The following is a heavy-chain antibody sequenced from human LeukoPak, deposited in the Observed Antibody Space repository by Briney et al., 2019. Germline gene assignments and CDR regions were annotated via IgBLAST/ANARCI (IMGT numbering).Heavy chain of an antibody. D-gene: IGHD6-19*01. CDR2: FSYNGINK. Sequence: GGSLRLSCAASGFTFSSCGMHWVRQAPGKGLEWLAVFSYNGINKYYTDSVKGRFTISRDNSKNTLYLQMNSLRAEDTAVYYCVKEQDSGGYRTSDYWGQGTLVTVSS. CDR1: GFTFSSCG. CDR3: VKEQDSGGYRTSDY. V-gene: IGHV3-30*18. J-gene: IGHJ4*02.